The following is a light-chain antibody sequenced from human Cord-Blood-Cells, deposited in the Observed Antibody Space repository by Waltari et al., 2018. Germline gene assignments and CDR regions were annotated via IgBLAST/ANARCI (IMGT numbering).Light chain of an antibody. J-gene: IGLJ3*02. Sequence: QSALTQPASVSGSPGQSLTISCTGTSSDVGGYNYVFWYQQHPGKAPKLMINDVSNRPSGVSNRFSGSKSGNTASLTISGLQAEDEADYCCSSYTSSSTWVFGGGTKLTVL. CDR1: SSDVGGYNY. CDR2: DVS. V-gene: IGLV2-14*03. CDR3: SSYTSSSTWV.